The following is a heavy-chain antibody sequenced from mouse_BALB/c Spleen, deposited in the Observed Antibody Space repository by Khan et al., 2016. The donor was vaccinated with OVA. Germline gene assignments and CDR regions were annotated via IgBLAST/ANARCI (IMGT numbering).Heavy chain of an antibody. CDR2: IWSGGNT. V-gene: IGHV2-2*01. CDR3: ARNSYMYDFTY. CDR1: GFSLTTYG. Sequence: QVQLKESGPGLVQPSQSLSITCTVSGFSLTTYGVHWVRQSPGKGLEWPGLIWSGGNTDYNAAFISRLSIPKDNSKSQVFFKMNSLQADDTSIYYCARNSYMYDFTYWGQGTLVTVSA. J-gene: IGHJ3*01. D-gene: IGHD2-14*01.